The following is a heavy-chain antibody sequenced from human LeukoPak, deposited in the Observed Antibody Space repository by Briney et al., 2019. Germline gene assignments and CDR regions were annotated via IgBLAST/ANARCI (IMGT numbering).Heavy chain of an antibody. CDR1: GFTFSSYG. V-gene: IGHV3-30*03. Sequence: GGSLRLSCAASGFTFSSYGMHWVRQAPGKGLEWVAVISYDGSNKYYADSVKGRFTISRDNSKNTLYLQMNSLRAEDTAVYYCARGTYIDYWGQGTLVTVSS. J-gene: IGHJ4*02. CDR2: ISYDGSNK. CDR3: ARGTYIDY. D-gene: IGHD1/OR15-1a*01.